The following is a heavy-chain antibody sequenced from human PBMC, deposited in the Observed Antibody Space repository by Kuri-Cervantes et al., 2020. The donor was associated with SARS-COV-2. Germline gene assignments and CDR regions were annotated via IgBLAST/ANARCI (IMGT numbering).Heavy chain of an antibody. Sequence: GESLKISCAASGFSFSSYSMNWVRQAPGKGLVWVSYISRSSSNIYYADSVEGRFTISRDNAKNSLYLQMHSLRDEDTAVYFCARDPGAHGGDLYFDYWGQGTPVTVSS. V-gene: IGHV3-48*02. CDR2: ISRSSSNI. D-gene: IGHD3-3*01. CDR1: GFSFSSYS. J-gene: IGHJ4*02. CDR3: ARDPGAHGGDLYFDY.